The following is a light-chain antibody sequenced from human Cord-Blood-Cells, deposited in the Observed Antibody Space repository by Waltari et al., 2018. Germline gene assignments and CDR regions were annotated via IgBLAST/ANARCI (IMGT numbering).Light chain of an antibody. CDR3: SSYAGSNNVV. CDR1: SCHAGGYNY. CDR2: EVS. J-gene: IGLJ2*01. V-gene: IGLV2-8*01. Sequence: QPALTQPPSASGSPGPPVTIPCTGTSCHAGGYNYVSWYQQHPGQAPKLMIYEVSKRPSGVPDRFSGSKSGNTASLTVSGLQAEDEADYYCSSYAGSNNVVFGGGTKLTVL.